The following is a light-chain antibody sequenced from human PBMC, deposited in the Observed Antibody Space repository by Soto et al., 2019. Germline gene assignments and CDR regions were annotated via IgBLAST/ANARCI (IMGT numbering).Light chain of an antibody. CDR3: QPYNNWPLT. J-gene: IGKJ4*01. CDR2: DTS. CDR1: QSVTSD. Sequence: IVWTQSQATLSLSAAERATLSCRASQSVTSDYLAWYQQKPGQTPRLLIYDTSTRATGVPARFSGSRSGPEFTLTINSLQSEDFAIYYCQPYNNWPLTFGGGTKVDIK. V-gene: IGKV3-15*01.